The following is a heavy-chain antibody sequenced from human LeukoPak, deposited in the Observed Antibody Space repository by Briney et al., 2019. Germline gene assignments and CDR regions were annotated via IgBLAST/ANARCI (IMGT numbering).Heavy chain of an antibody. J-gene: IGHJ4*02. V-gene: IGHV3-30-3*01. CDR1: GFTFSGYA. CDR3: ARGVSPYVYSSTFDY. D-gene: IGHD3-16*01. Sequence: GGSLRLSCAASGFTFSGYAMHWVRQAPGKGLEWVAVISYDGSNKYYADSVKGRFTISRDNSKNTLYLQMNSLRAEDTAVYYCARGVSPYVYSSTFDYWGQGTLVTVSS. CDR2: ISYDGSNK.